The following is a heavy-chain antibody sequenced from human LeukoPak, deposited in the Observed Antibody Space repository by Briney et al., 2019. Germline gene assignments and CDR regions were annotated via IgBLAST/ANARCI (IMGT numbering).Heavy chain of an antibody. CDR3: ARLVDTAMAADY. D-gene: IGHD5-18*01. V-gene: IGHV1-69*05. CDR2: IIPIFGTA. CDR1: GGTFSSYA. J-gene: IGHJ4*02. Sequence: ASVKVSCKASGGTFSSYAISWVRQAPGQGLEWMGGIIPIFGTANYAQKFQGRVTITTDESTSTAYMELSSLRSEDTAVYYYARLVDTAMAADYWGQGTLVSVSS.